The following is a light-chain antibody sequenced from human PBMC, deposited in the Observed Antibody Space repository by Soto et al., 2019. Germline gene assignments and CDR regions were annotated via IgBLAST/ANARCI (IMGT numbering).Light chain of an antibody. CDR1: QSISNN. CDR3: QQYNNWPLS. J-gene: IGKJ4*01. CDR2: GAS. Sequence: EIVMTQSPATLSVSPGERATLSCRATQSISNNLAWYQQKPGQAPRLLVYGASTRGTGIPARFSGSGSGTEFSLTISSLQTEEFAVYYCQQYNNWPLSLGGVTKVEIK. V-gene: IGKV3-15*01.